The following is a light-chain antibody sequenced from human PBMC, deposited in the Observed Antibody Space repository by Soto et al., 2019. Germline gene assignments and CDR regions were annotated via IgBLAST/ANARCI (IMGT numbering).Light chain of an antibody. CDR2: GAS. Sequence: EIVLTQSPGTLSLSPGERATLSCRASQSVSSNNLAWYQQKPGQAPRLLIYGASNRATGIPDRFSGSGSGTDFTLTIRRLEPEDFAVYFCQLYGGGYTFGQGTKLEI. CDR3: QLYGGGYT. CDR1: QSVSSNN. V-gene: IGKV3-20*01. J-gene: IGKJ2*01.